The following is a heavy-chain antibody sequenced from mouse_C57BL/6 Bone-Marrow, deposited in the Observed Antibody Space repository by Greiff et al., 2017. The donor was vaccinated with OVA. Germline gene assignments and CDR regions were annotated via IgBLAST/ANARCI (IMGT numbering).Heavy chain of an antibody. Sequence: VHVQQSGAELVKPGASVKLSCTASGFNFKDYYMHWVKQRTEQGLEWIGRIDPEDGETKYAPKFQGKATITADTSSNTAYLQLSSLTSEDTAVYYCARYDDGYFAWFAYWGQGTLVTVSA. CDR2: IDPEDGET. CDR1: GFNFKDYY. V-gene: IGHV14-2*01. CDR3: ARYDDGYFAWFAY. J-gene: IGHJ3*01. D-gene: IGHD2-3*01.